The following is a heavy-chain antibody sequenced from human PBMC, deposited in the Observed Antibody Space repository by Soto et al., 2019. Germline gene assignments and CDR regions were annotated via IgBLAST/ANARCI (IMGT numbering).Heavy chain of an antibody. D-gene: IGHD3-9*01. CDR3: ARHTDILTGYYYYDSSGHFDY. CDR2: IYYSGST. CDR1: GGSISSYY. V-gene: IGHV4-59*08. Sequence: WETLSRTCTVSGGSISSYYWSWIRQPPGKGLEWIGYIYYSGSTNYNPSLKSRVTISVDTSKNQFSLKLSSVTAADTAVYYCARHTDILTGYYYYDSSGHFDYWGHRTRVTDSS. J-gene: IGHJ4*01.